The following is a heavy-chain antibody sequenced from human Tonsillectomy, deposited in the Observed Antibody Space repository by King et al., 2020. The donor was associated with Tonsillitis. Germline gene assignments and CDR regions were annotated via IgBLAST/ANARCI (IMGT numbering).Heavy chain of an antibody. CDR1: GFTFSSYW. J-gene: IGHJ4*02. D-gene: IGHD3-22*01. CDR3: ARDGITMIVVGKFDY. Sequence: VQLVESGGGLVQPGGSLRLSCAASGFTFSSYWMSWVRQAPGKGLEWVANIKQDGSEKYYFDSVKGRFTISRDNAKNSLYLQMNSLRAEDTAVYYCARDGITMIVVGKFDYWGQGTLVTVSS. CDR2: IKQDGSEK. V-gene: IGHV3-7*03.